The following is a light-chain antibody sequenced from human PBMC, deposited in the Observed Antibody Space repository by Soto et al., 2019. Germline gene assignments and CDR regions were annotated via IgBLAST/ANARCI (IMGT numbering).Light chain of an antibody. V-gene: IGKV1-39*01. CDR1: ENIARH. CDR3: QQSYSTLSIT. J-gene: IGKJ5*01. CDR2: AAS. Sequence: DIQMTQSPSSLSASVGDRITITCRASENIARHLNWYQQKSGKAPNLLIYAASNLQNGVPLRFRGGGSGTDFTLTISNLQPEDFATYYCQQSYSTLSITFGQGTRLEIK.